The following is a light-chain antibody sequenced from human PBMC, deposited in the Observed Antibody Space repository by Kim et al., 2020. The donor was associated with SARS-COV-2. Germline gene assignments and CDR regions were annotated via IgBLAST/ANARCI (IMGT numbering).Light chain of an antibody. J-gene: IGKJ1*01. Sequence: SVGDRVTITCRASQSVSAWLAWYQQQPGKAPNLLIYTASSLESGVPSRFSASGSGTEFTLTISSLQPDDFATYYCLQYTAYSPWTFGQGTKVDIK. CDR2: TAS. CDR3: LQYTAYSPWT. CDR1: QSVSAW. V-gene: IGKV1-5*03.